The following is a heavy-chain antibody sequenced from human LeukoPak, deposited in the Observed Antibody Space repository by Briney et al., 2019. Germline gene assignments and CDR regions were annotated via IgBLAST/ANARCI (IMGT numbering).Heavy chain of an antibody. J-gene: IGHJ4*02. V-gene: IGHV3-23*01. CDR2: ISSSGAST. CDR3: AKDRGSSSPMRYYFDY. Sequence: GGSLRLSCAASGLTFSSYAMTWVRQAPGKGLEWVSSISSSGASTYHADSVKGWFTISRDNSKNTLYLQMNSLTAEDTAIYYCAKDRGSSSPMRYYFDYWGQGTLVTVSS. D-gene: IGHD6-19*01. CDR1: GLTFSSYA.